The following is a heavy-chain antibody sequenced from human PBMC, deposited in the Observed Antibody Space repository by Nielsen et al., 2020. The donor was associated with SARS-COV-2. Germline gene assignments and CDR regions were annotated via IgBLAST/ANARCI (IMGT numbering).Heavy chain of an antibody. J-gene: IGHJ4*02. CDR2: INWNGETT. D-gene: IGHD6-13*01. CDR1: GFTFGDYA. CDR3: ARQQRGTWSFDY. Sequence: GESLKISCAASGFTFGDYAMNWVRQTPGKGLEWVSGINWNGETTGYGDSVKGRFTVSRDNAKNSLYLQMNSLRAEDTAVYYCARQQRGTWSFDYWGQGTLVTVSS. V-gene: IGHV3-20*04.